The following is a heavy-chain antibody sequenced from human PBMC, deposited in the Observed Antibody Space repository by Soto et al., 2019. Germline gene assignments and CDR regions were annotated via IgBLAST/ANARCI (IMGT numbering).Heavy chain of an antibody. D-gene: IGHD6-13*01. J-gene: IGHJ3*02. V-gene: IGHV3-30-3*01. Sequence: ESGGGVVQPGRSLRLSCAASGFTFSSYAMHWVRQAPGKGLEWVAVISYDGSNKYYADSVKGRFTISRDNSKNTLYLQMNSLRAEDTAVYYCARGPYSTLDAFDIWGQGTMVTVSS. CDR3: ARGPYSTLDAFDI. CDR1: GFTFSSYA. CDR2: ISYDGSNK.